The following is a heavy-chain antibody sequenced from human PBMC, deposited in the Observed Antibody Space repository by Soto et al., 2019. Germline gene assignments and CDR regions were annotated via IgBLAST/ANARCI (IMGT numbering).Heavy chain of an antibody. Sequence: QVQLQQWGAGLLKPSETLSLTCAVYGGSFSGYYWSWIRQPPGKGLEWIGEINHSGSTNYNPSLKSRVTISVDTSKNQVSLKLSSVTAADTAVYYCATSFGGDYSNYVDYWGQGTLVTVSS. D-gene: IGHD4-4*01. CDR1: GGSFSGYY. CDR2: INHSGST. J-gene: IGHJ4*02. V-gene: IGHV4-34*01. CDR3: ATSFGGDYSNYVDY.